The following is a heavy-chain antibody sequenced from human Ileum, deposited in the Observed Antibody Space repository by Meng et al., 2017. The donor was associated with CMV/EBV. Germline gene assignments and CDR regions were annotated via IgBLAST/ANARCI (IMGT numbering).Heavy chain of an antibody. CDR1: GGSFRGYY. CDR3: ARAIIFGGTYADS. Sequence: AVYGGSFRGYYWTWIRQPPGKGLEWIGEINHSGTPKYNPSLKSRVTIDVDRSKNQFSLTLSSVTAADTAVYYCARAIIFGGTYADSWGQGTLVTVSS. V-gene: IGHV4-34*01. CDR2: INHSGTP. D-gene: IGHD1-26*01. J-gene: IGHJ4*02.